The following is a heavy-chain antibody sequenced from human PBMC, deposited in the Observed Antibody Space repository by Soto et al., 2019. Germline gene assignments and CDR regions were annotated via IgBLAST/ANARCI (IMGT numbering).Heavy chain of an antibody. Sequence: PSETLSLTCNVSGYSIGNGCYWGWIRQPPGKGLEWIGSIYQSGITYYNPSLKSRVTLSVDTSKNQFSLKLSSVTAADAATYYCARPRRYTYGHFDSWGQGTLVTVSS. CDR1: GYSIGNGCY. D-gene: IGHD3-16*02. V-gene: IGHV4-38-2*02. CDR3: ARPRRYTYGHFDS. J-gene: IGHJ4*02. CDR2: IYQSGIT.